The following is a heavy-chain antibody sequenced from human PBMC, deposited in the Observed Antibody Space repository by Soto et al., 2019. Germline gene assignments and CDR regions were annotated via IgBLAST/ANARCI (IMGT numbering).Heavy chain of an antibody. J-gene: IGHJ4*02. V-gene: IGHV4-59*08. CDR3: ARHIALSGSFPFDY. Sequence: PSETLSLTCTVSGGSISSYYWSWIRQPPGKGLEWIGYIYYSGSTNYNPSLKSRVTISVNTSENQFSLKLSSVTAADTAVYYCARHIALSGSFPFDYWGQRTLVTVSS. D-gene: IGHD3-3*01. CDR2: IYYSGST. CDR1: GGSISSYY.